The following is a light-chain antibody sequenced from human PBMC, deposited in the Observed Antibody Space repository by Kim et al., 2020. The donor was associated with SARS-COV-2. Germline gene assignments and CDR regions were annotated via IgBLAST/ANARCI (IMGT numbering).Light chain of an antibody. Sequence: QSALIQPRSVSGSPGQSVTISCTGTSSDVGGYNYVSWYQQHPGKAPKLMIYDVSKRPSGVPDSFSGSKSGNTAYLTISGLQAEDEADYYCCSYAGSSYVFGTGTRSPS. CDR2: DVS. CDR3: CSYAGSSYV. V-gene: IGLV2-11*01. J-gene: IGLJ1*01. CDR1: SSDVGGYNY.